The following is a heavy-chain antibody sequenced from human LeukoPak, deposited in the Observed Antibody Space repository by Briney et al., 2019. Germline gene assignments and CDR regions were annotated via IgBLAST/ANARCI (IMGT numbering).Heavy chain of an antibody. J-gene: IGHJ4*02. CDR2: ISGPGGTT. CDR1: GFTFDNYA. Sequence: GGSLRLSCAASGFTFDNYAMSWVRQTPGKGLEWVSSISGPGGTTYYADSVEGRFTISRDNAKNSLYLQMNSLRVEDTAMYSCARVARDDFWSGYFYGPGFDYWGQGTLLTVSS. CDR3: ARVARDDFWSGYFYGPGFDY. D-gene: IGHD3-3*01. V-gene: IGHV3-23*01.